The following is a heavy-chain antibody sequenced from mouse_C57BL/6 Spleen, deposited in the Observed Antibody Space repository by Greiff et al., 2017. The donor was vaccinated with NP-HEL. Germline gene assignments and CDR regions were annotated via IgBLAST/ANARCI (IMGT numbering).Heavy chain of an antibody. V-gene: IGHV1-55*01. CDR3: ARKELYYGNSWFAY. Sequence: QVQLQQSGAELVKPGASVKMSCKASGYTFTSYWITWVKQRPGQGLEWIGDIYPGSGSTNYNEKFKSKATLTVDTSSSTAYMQLSSLTSEDSAVYYCARKELYYGNSWFAYWGQGTLVTVSA. D-gene: IGHD2-1*01. J-gene: IGHJ3*01. CDR2: IYPGSGST. CDR1: GYTFTSYW.